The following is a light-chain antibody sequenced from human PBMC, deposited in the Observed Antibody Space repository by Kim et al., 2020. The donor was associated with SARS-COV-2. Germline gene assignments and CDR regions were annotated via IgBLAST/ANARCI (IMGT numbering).Light chain of an antibody. V-gene: IGKV3-15*01. Sequence: EIVMTQSPATLSVSPGERPTLSCRASQSVRSKLAWYQQKPGQAPRLLIYGAFSRATGIPARFSGSGSGTEFTLTISSLQSEDFAVYYSQQYDNWPLTFGGGTKVDIK. CDR3: QQYDNWPLT. CDR2: GAF. CDR1: QSVRSK. J-gene: IGKJ4*01.